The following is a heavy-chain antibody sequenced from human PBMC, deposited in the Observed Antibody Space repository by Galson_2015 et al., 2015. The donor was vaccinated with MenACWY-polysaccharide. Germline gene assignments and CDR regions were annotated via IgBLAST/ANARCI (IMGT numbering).Heavy chain of an antibody. D-gene: IGHD3-22*01. CDR2: IIHSGST. CDR3: ASREVAPTYYYDSSGYYYFDY. V-gene: IGHV4-34*12. Sequence: ETLSLTCAVYGGSFSGYYWSWIRQPPGKGLEWIGEIIHSGSTNYNPSLKSRVTISVDTSKNQFSLKLSSVTAADTAVYYCASREVAPTYYYDSSGYYYFDYWGQGTLVTVSS. CDR1: GGSFSGYY. J-gene: IGHJ4*02.